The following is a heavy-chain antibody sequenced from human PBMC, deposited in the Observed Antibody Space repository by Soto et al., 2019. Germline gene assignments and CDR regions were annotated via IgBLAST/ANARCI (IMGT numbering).Heavy chain of an antibody. CDR3: ARHRFTSGSDYFDY. D-gene: IGHD1-1*01. CDR1: GYTFTDYN. J-gene: IGHJ4*02. V-gene: IGHV1-2*02. Sequence: GASVKVSCKASGYTFTDYNLHWVRQAPGQGLEWMGSINPRNGDAVSAQKFQAGVTMTRDASITTAYMELIRLTSPDTAVYYCARHRFTSGSDYFDYWGQGTLVTVS. CDR2: INPRNGDA.